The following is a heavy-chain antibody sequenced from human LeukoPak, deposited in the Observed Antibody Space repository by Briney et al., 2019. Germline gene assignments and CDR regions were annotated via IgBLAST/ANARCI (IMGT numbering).Heavy chain of an antibody. D-gene: IGHD1-26*01. Sequence: SETLSLTCTVSGGSISSGTYYWGWVRQPPGKGLEWIGSIYYSGSTSYNPSLKSRVTISVDTSKNQFSLKLDSVTAADTAVYFCARNASDSGTSYFDYWGQGTLVTVSS. J-gene: IGHJ4*02. CDR1: GGSISSGTYY. CDR2: IYYSGST. CDR3: ARNASDSGTSYFDY. V-gene: IGHV4-39*01.